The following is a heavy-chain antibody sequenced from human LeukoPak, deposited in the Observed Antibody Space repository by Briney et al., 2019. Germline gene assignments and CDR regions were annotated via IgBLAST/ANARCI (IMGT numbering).Heavy chain of an antibody. J-gene: IGHJ3*02. V-gene: IGHV3-23*01. CDR1: GFTFSNYA. CDR3: ARLVGANAFDI. CDR2: ISGSVGST. Sequence: GGSLRLSCAASGFTFSNYAMSWARQAPGKGLEWVSAISGSVGSTSYADSVKGRFTISRGNAKNTLYLQMNSLRAEDTAVYYCARLVGANAFDIWGQGTMVTVSS. D-gene: IGHD1-26*01.